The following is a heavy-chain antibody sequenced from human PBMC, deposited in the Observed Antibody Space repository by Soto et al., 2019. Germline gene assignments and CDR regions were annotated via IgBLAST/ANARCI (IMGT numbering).Heavy chain of an antibody. V-gene: IGHV3-15*01. CDR3: TTSNLGVDF. CDR2: IKTKPDDGTI. Sequence: SLRLSCAASGLIFIDVWMTWVRQAPGKGLEWVGRIKTKPDDGTIDYAAPVRGRFTISRDDSKNTLYLQMTSLTPDDTGVYYCTTSNLGVDFWGPGTLVTVSS. D-gene: IGHD1-1*01. CDR1: GLIFIDVW. J-gene: IGHJ4*02.